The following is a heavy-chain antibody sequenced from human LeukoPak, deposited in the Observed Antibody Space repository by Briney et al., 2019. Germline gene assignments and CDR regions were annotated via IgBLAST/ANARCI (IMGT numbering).Heavy chain of an antibody. V-gene: IGHV4-31*03. D-gene: IGHD3-22*01. CDR1: GASISNGGSFY. Sequence: SETLSLTCTVSGASISNGGSFYWTWIRQHPGKGLEWIGYIYYSGSTYYNPSLKSRVTISVDRSKNQFSPKVNSVTAADTAVYYCARGEGPYYYDSSGSYYFDSWGQGTQVTVSS. CDR2: IYYSGST. CDR3: ARGEGPYYYDSSGSYYFDS. J-gene: IGHJ4*02.